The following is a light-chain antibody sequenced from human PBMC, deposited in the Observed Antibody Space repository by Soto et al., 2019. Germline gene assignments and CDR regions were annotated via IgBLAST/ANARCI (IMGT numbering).Light chain of an antibody. CDR2: GAS. J-gene: IGKJ1*01. Sequence: IVLTQSPGTLSLSPGERATPSCWASQSVSSSYLAWYQQKPGQAPRLLIYGASSRATGIPDRFSGSGSGTDFSLTISRLEPEDFAVYYCLQYGTSPRTFGQGTKVDIK. CDR3: LQYGTSPRT. CDR1: QSVSSSY. V-gene: IGKV3-20*01.